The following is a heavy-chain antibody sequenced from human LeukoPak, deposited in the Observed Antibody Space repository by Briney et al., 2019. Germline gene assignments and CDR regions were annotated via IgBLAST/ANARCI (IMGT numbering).Heavy chain of an antibody. J-gene: IGHJ3*02. Sequence: GESLKISCKGSGYSFTSYWIGWVRQMPGKGLEWMGIIYPGDSDTRYSPSFQGQVTISADKSISTAYLQWSSLKASDTAMYYCARRIDSSSWPDAFDIWGQGTMVTVSS. CDR2: IYPGDSDT. CDR3: ARRIDSSSWPDAFDI. CDR1: GYSFTSYW. D-gene: IGHD6-13*01. V-gene: IGHV5-51*01.